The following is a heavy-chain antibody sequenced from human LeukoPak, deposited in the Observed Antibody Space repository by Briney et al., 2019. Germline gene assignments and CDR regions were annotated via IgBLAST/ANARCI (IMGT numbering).Heavy chain of an antibody. V-gene: IGHV1-2*02. CDR1: GYTFTGYY. CDR2: INPNSGGT. CDR3: ARRGTMVRGVIDY. Sequence: ASVKVSCKASGYTFTGYYMHWVRQAPGQRLEWMGWINPNSGGTNYAQKFQGRVTMTRDTSISTAYLQWSSLKASDTAMYYCARRGTMVRGVIDYWGQGTLVTVSS. D-gene: IGHD3-10*01. J-gene: IGHJ4*02.